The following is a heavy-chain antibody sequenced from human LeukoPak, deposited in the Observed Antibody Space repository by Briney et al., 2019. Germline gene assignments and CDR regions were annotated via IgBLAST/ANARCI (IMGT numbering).Heavy chain of an antibody. J-gene: IGHJ4*02. D-gene: IGHD3-22*01. V-gene: IGHV4-39*01. CDR3: ARHPLYYYDSSGPFDY. CDR1: GGSISSSSYY. CDR2: LYYSGST. Sequence: PSETLSLTCTVSGGSISSSSYYWGWIRQPPGKGLEWIGSLYYSGSTYYNPSLKSRVTISVDTSKNQFSLKLSSVTAADTAVYYCARHPLYYYDSSGPFDYWGQGTLVTVSS.